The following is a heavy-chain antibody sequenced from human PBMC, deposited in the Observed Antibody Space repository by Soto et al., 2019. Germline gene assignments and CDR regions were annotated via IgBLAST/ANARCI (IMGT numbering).Heavy chain of an antibody. Sequence: PVGSLRLSCAASGFTFSSYGMHWVRQAPGKGLEWVAVIWYDGSNKYYADSVKGRFTISRDNSKNTLYLQMNSLRAEDTAVYYCARVSEWELLDYWGQGTLVTVSS. CDR1: GFTFSSYG. V-gene: IGHV3-33*01. CDR3: ARVSEWELLDY. J-gene: IGHJ4*02. D-gene: IGHD1-26*01. CDR2: IWYDGSNK.